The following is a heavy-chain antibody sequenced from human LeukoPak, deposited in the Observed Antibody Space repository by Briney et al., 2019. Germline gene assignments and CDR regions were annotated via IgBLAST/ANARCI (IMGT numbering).Heavy chain of an antibody. D-gene: IGHD2-2*01. J-gene: IGHJ5*02. CDR1: GFTFSTYA. CDR3: AKDEEGDCSGTSCYRWFDP. CDR2: IRGSGGST. Sequence: GGSLRLSCAASGFTFSTYAMSWVRQAPGKGLEWVSTIRGSGGSTNYADSVRGRFTISRDNSKNTVYLQMNSLRVEETAVYYCAKDEEGDCSGTSCYRWFDPWGQGTPVTVSS. V-gene: IGHV3-23*01.